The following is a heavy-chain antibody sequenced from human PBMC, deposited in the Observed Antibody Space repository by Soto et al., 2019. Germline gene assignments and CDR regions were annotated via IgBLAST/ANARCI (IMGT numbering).Heavy chain of an antibody. D-gene: IGHD3-10*01. CDR3: ARDNDSRMVRGVLSYYYYYYMDV. CDR1: GGTFSSYT. CDR2: IIPILGIA. J-gene: IGHJ6*03. Sequence: QVQLVQSGAEVKKPGSSVKVSCKASGGTFSSYTISWVRQAPGQGLEWMGRIIPILGIANYAQKFQGRVTITADKSTSTAYMELSSLRSEDTAVYYCARDNDSRMVRGVLSYYYYYYMDVWGKGTTVTVSS. V-gene: IGHV1-69*08.